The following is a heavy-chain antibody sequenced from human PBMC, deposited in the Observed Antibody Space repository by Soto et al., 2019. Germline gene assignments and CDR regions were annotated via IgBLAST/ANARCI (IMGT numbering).Heavy chain of an antibody. V-gene: IGHV1-69*02. J-gene: IGHJ6*02. Sequence: QFQLVQSGAEVKKPGPSVKVSCKASGGTFSSYTVSWVRQAPGQGVEWMGRIIAILGIANYAQTFQGRVTITADKCTSTAYMELSRLRSEDTAVYYCASLMRSGYYYGMDVWGQGTTVTGSS. CDR2: IIAILGIA. CDR1: GGTFSSYT. D-gene: IGHD3-10*01. CDR3: ASLMRSGYYYGMDV.